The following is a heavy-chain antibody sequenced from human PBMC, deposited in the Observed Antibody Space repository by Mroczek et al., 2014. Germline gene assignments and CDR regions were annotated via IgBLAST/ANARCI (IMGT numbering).Heavy chain of an antibody. Sequence: QVQXVEVWGREVRSLGPSVKVSCKASGYTFTSYDINWVRQATGQGLEWMGWMNPNSGNTGYAQKFQGRVTMTRNTSISTAYMELSSLRSEDTAVYYCARGPMVRGVNNWFDPWGQGTLVTVSS. CDR3: ARGPMVRGVNNWFDP. CDR2: MNPNSGNT. CDR1: GYTFTSYD. J-gene: IGHJ5*02. D-gene: IGHD3-10*01. V-gene: IGHV1-8*01.